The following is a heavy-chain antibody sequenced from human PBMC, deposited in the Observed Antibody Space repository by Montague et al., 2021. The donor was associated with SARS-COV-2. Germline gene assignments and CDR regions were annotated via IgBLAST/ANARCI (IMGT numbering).Heavy chain of an antibody. J-gene: IGHJ3*02. CDR2: IHPYGDI. CDR3: AIGGDSAKCGI. CDR1: GDSVTERY. V-gene: IGHV4-4*07. Sequence: SETLSLTCTVSGDSVTERYLNWVRQAAGRGLEWIGFIHPYGDIHYNASLKSRVILSRDASKNQFSLTLTSVTAADTAVYYCAIGGDSAKCGIWGRGTLVTLSS. D-gene: IGHD2-21*01.